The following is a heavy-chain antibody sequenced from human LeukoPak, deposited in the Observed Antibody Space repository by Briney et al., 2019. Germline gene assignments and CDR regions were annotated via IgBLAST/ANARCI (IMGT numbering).Heavy chain of an antibody. D-gene: IGHD3-22*01. J-gene: IGHJ4*02. CDR1: RGTFSSYA. Sequence: SVKDSCKASRGTFSSYATSWVRPAPGQGLEWMGRIFPVFGIANYAQKFQGSDTITADKSTSTAYMELSSLTSEDTAVYYCALTYYDSSGHLDYWGQGTLVTVSS. CDR2: IFPVFGIA. V-gene: IGHV1-69*04. CDR3: ALTYYDSSGHLDY.